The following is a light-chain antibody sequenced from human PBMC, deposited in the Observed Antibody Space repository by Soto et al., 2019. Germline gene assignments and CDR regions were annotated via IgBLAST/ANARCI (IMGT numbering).Light chain of an antibody. Sequence: QSVLTQPASVSGSPGQSITISCTGTSSDVGGYNYVSWYQHHPGKAPKLIIYDVSNRPSGVSIRFSGSKSDNTASLSISGLQPEDEADYHCGSYTTSNTRQIVFVTGTKVTVL. J-gene: IGLJ1*01. CDR1: SSDVGGYNY. V-gene: IGLV2-14*03. CDR2: DVS. CDR3: GSYTTSNTRQIV.